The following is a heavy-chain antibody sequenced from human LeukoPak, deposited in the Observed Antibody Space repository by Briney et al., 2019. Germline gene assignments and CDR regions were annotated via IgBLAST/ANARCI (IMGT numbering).Heavy chain of an antibody. CDR3: ARRQGY. Sequence: SETLSLTCAVYGGSFSGYYWSWIRQPPGKGLEWIGEINHSGSTNYNPSLKSRVTISVDTSKNQFSLKPSSVTAADTAVYYCARRQGYWGQGTLVTVSS. V-gene: IGHV4-34*01. CDR1: GGSFSGYY. J-gene: IGHJ4*02. CDR2: INHSGST.